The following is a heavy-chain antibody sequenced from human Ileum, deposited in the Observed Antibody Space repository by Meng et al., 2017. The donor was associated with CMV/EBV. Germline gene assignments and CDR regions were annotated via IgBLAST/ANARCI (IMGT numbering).Heavy chain of an antibody. D-gene: IGHD5-24*01. V-gene: IGHV3-53*01. CDR3: ARRDGYNYWGY. CDR2: FYRTGET. J-gene: IGHJ4*02. Sequence: CAASGFSVSRHYMSWVRQAPGKGLEWVSVFYRTGETSYANSVRGRFTISRDNSKNALYLQMNGLRAEDTAVYYCARRDGYNYWGYWGQGTLVTVSS. CDR1: GFSVSRHY.